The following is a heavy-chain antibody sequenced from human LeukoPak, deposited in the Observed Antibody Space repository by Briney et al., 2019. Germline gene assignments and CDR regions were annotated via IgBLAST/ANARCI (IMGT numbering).Heavy chain of an antibody. J-gene: IGHJ4*02. V-gene: IGHV3-48*03. CDR1: GFSFSSYE. CDR3: AKDRIPTSGWESDS. Sequence: PGGSLRLSCAASGFSFSSYEMNWVRQAPGKGLEWVSYISSSGSTIYYADSVKGRFTISRDNAKNSLYLQMNSLRAEDTALYYCAKDRIPTSGWESDSWGQGTLVTVSS. D-gene: IGHD3-22*01. CDR2: ISSSGSTI.